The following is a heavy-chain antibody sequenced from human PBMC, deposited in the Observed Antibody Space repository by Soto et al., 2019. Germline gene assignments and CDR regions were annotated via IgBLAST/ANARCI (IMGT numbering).Heavy chain of an antibody. CDR3: TRASSLDFDF. D-gene: IGHD3-16*01. CDR1: GFTFGDYA. V-gene: IGHV3-49*04. CDR2: IRRNAYGGTT. J-gene: IGHJ4*02. Sequence: AGGSLRLSCTTSGFTFGDYALSWVRQAPGKGLEWVGFIRRNAYGGTTDYAASVKGRFTISRDDSKSIAYLQMNSLRTEDTALYYCTRASSLDFDFWGQGTLVTVS.